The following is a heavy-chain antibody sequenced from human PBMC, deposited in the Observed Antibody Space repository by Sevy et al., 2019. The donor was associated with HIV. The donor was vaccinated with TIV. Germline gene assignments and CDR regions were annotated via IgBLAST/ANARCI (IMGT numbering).Heavy chain of an antibody. Sequence: GGSLRLSCTTSGFTFGDYGMSWFRQAPGKGLEWIGFIRSKPYGGATEYAASVKGRFTISRDDSKSIAPLQMSSLKTEDTAVYYCSRVPPPRLCSSASCYEGDYYYYGMDVWGQGTTVTVSS. CDR2: IRSKPYGGAT. CDR3: SRVPPPRLCSSASCYEGDYYYYGMDV. J-gene: IGHJ6*02. CDR1: GFTFGDYG. D-gene: IGHD2-2*01. V-gene: IGHV3-49*03.